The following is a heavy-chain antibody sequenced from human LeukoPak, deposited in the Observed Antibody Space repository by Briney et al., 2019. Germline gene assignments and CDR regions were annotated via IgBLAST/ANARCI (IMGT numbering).Heavy chain of an antibody. V-gene: IGHV3-23*01. Sequence: PEGSLRLSCAASGFTFSSYAMSWVRLAAGKGLEWVSAISGSGGSTYYADSVKGRFTISRDNSKNTLYLQMNSLRAEDTAVCYCATGWGPFDYWGQGTLVTVSS. J-gene: IGHJ4*02. CDR3: ATGWGPFDY. CDR1: GFTFSSYA. D-gene: IGHD3-16*01. CDR2: ISGSGGST.